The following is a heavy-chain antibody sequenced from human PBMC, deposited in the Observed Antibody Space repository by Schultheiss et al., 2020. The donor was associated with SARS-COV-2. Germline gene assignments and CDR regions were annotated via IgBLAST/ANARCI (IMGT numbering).Heavy chain of an antibody. V-gene: IGHV4-4*07. J-gene: IGHJ5*02. CDR2: VYASGSF. Sequence: SETLSLTCTVSGVSISGNYYWTWIRQPAGKGLEWIGRVYASGSFKYNPSLKSRVTLSVDTSKNQFSLKLSSVTAADTAVYYCARRDNYYGSGSYNNWFDPWGQGTLVTVSS. D-gene: IGHD3-10*01. CDR3: ARRDNYYGSGSYNNWFDP. CDR1: GVSISGNYY.